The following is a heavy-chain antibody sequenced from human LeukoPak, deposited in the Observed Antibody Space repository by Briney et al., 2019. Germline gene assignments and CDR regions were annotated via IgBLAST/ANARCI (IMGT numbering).Heavy chain of an antibody. CDR3: ARFYYGSGSYYTFFDY. Sequence: ASVKVSCKASGYTFTSYGISWVRQAPGQGLEWMGWISAYNGNTNYAQKLQGRVTMTTDTSTSTAYIELRSLRSDDTAVYYCARFYYGSGSYYTFFDYWGQGTLVTVSS. J-gene: IGHJ4*02. CDR2: ISAYNGNT. CDR1: GYTFTSYG. V-gene: IGHV1-18*04. D-gene: IGHD3-10*01.